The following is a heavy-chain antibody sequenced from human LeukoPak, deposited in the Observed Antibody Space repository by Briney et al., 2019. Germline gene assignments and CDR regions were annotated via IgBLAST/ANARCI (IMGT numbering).Heavy chain of an antibody. CDR2: ISPNSGGT. V-gene: IGHV1-2*06. CDR1: GYTFTGYY. D-gene: IGHD4-17*01. J-gene: IGHJ4*02. Sequence: ASVKASCKASGYTFTGYYMHWVRPAPGQGLEWMGRISPNSGGTNYAQKFQGRVTMTRDTSISTAYMELSRLRSDDTAVYYCARSTMATVTTQEFDYWVQGTLVTVSS. CDR3: ARSTMATVTTQEFDY.